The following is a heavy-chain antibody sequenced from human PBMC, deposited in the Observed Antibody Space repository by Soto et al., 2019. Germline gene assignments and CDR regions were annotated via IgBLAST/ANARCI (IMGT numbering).Heavy chain of an antibody. V-gene: IGHV4-59*01. J-gene: IGHJ4*02. CDR2: IYYSGST. D-gene: IGHD6-6*01. CDR1: GGSISSYY. Sequence: LSLTCTVSGGSISSYYWSWIRQPPGKGLEYIGYIYYSGSTNYNPSLKSRVTISKDTSKNQFSLKLSSVTAADTAVYYCARSQYSSLPLFDYWGQGTLVTVSS. CDR3: ARSQYSSLPLFDY.